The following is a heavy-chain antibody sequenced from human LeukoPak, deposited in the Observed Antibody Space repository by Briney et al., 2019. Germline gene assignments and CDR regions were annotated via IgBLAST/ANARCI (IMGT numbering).Heavy chain of an antibody. V-gene: IGHV3-9*01. CDR1: GFTLDDYA. Sequence: GRSLRLSCAASGFTLDDYAIHWVRQAPGKGLEWVSGISWNSASIGYADSVKGRFTISRDNAKNSLYLQMNSLRAEDTSLYYCAKDKEIVVVTGSLDYWGQGTLVTVSS. CDR2: ISWNSASI. J-gene: IGHJ4*02. D-gene: IGHD2-21*02. CDR3: AKDKEIVVVTGSLDY.